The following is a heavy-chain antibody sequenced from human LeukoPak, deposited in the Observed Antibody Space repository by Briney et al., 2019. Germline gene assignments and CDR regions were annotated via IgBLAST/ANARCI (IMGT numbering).Heavy chain of an antibody. CDR1: GFTFRSHW. J-gene: IGHJ3*02. CDR2: INSDGSNT. Sequence: GGSLRLSCAASGFTFRSHWMHWVRQLPGKGLVWVSRINSDGSNTNYADSVKGRFTISRDNAKNTLSLQMNSLRAEDTAVYYCARLAAHDAFDIWGQGTMVTVSS. CDR3: ARLAAHDAFDI. V-gene: IGHV3-74*01.